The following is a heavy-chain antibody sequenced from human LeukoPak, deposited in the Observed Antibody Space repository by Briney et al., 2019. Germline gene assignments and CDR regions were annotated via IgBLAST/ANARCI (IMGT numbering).Heavy chain of an antibody. CDR2: IYYSGST. CDR1: GGSISSYY. J-gene: IGHJ6*03. Sequence: SETLSLTCTVSGGSISSYYWSWIRQPPGKGLEWIGYIYYSGSTNYNPSLKSRVTISVDTSKNQFSLKLSSVTAAGTAVYYCARVGVYCSSTSCYSYYMDVWGKGTTVTVSS. D-gene: IGHD2-2*01. CDR3: ARVGVYCSSTSCYSYYMDV. V-gene: IGHV4-59*01.